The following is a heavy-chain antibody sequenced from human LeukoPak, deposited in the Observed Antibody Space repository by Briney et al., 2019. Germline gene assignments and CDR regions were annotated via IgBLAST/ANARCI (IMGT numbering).Heavy chain of an antibody. CDR3: ARASQQLVPDYYYYYMDV. D-gene: IGHD6-13*01. CDR1: GFTFSSYG. Sequence: GGSLRLSCAASGFTFSSYGMHWVRQAPGKGLEWVAFIRYDGSNKYYADSVKGRFTISRDNSKNTLFLQMNSLRAEDTALYNCARASQQLVPDYYYYYMDVWGKGTTVTVSS. CDR2: IRYDGSNK. V-gene: IGHV3-30*02. J-gene: IGHJ6*03.